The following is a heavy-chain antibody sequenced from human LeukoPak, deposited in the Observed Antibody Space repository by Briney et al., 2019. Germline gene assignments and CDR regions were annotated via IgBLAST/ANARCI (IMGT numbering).Heavy chain of an antibody. Sequence: SETLSLTCTVSGGSVTSGTYYWSWIRQPPGKGLEWIGYIYYSGSTNYNPSLKSRVTVSVDTSKNQCSLKLSSVTTANTAVYYCTRPTNLEAFDIWGQGTMVTVSS. CDR2: IYYSGST. J-gene: IGHJ3*02. CDR3: TRPTNLEAFDI. V-gene: IGHV4-61*01. CDR1: GGSVTSGTYY. D-gene: IGHD2-8*01.